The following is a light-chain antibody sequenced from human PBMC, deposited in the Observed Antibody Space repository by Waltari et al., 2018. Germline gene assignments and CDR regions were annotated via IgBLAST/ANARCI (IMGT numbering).Light chain of an antibody. CDR1: PLPKNY. V-gene: IGLV3-10*01. Sequence: YELTQQPSVSVSPGQTARITCSGDPLPKNYAYWDPKRSGQVPVLVIYEDSQRPSGTPERISGAHSGTTATLTITGAQEEDEGDYYCYSTDSTGNQMVFGGGTKLTVL. CDR2: EDS. J-gene: IGLJ2*01. CDR3: YSTDSTGNQMV.